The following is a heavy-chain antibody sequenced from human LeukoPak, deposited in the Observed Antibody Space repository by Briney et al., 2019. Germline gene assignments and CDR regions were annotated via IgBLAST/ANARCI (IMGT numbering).Heavy chain of an antibody. CDR1: GFTFTIYS. V-gene: IGHV3-21*01. J-gene: IGHJ4*02. D-gene: IGHD3-10*01. CDR3: VAGEFSFDY. Sequence: PGGSLRLSCAVSGFTFTIYSMNWVRRAPGKGLECVSSIRADGRDTYYADSVKGRFTISRDNAQNSVFLQMNSLRAEDTAVYSCVAGEFSFDYWGQGALVTVSS. CDR2: IRADGRDT.